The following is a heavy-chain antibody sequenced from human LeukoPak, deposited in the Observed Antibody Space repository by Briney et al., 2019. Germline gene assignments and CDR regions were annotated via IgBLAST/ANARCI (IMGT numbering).Heavy chain of an antibody. D-gene: IGHD1-26*01. Sequence: PGGSLRLSCAASGFTFSIYAMSWVRRAPGKGLEWVSAIGDTTYYADSVEGRFTISRDNSKNTLYLQMNSLRAEDAAIYYCAKAFAFVGANFFDYWGRGTLVTVSS. J-gene: IGHJ4*02. CDR3: AKAFAFVGANFFDY. CDR2: IGDTT. V-gene: IGHV3-23*01. CDR1: GFTFSIYA.